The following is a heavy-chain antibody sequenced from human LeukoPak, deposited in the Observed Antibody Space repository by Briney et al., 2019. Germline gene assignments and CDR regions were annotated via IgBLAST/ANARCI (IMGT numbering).Heavy chain of an antibody. CDR1: GFTFSSYS. V-gene: IGHV3-21*01. Sequence: GGSLRLSCAASGFTFSSYSMNWVRQAPGEGLEWVSSISSSSSYIYYADSVKGRFTISRDNAKNSLYLQMNSLRAEDTAVYYCARGNIVVVPAAMFHYYYGMDVWGQGTTVTVSS. CDR2: ISSSSSYI. D-gene: IGHD2-2*01. J-gene: IGHJ6*02. CDR3: ARGNIVVVPAAMFHYYYGMDV.